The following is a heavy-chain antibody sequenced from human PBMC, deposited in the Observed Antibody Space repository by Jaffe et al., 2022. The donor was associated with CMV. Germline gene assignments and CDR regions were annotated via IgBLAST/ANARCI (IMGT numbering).Heavy chain of an antibody. CDR1: GFTFSSYE. CDR3: AREGGYCSSTSCYGEYYFDY. J-gene: IGHJ4*02. Sequence: EVQLVESGGGLVQPGGSLRLSCAASGFTFSSYEMNWVRQAPGKGLEWVSYISSSGSTIYYADSVKGRFTISRDNAKNSLYLQMNSLRAEDTAVYYCAREGGYCSSTSCYGEYYFDYWGQGTLVTVSS. CDR2: ISSSGSTI. V-gene: IGHV3-48*03. D-gene: IGHD2-2*01.